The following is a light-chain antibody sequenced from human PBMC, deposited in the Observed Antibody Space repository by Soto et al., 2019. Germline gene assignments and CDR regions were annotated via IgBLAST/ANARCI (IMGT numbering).Light chain of an antibody. CDR3: QQYGGSPQT. J-gene: IGKJ1*01. V-gene: IGKV3-20*01. CDR2: GAS. CDR1: QSVSNY. Sequence: EIVLTQSPGTLSLSPGERATLSCRASQSVSNYLVWYQQIPGQAPRLLIYGASSRATGIPDRFSGSGSGTDFTLTISRLEPEDFAVYYCQQYGGSPQTFGQGTKVEIK.